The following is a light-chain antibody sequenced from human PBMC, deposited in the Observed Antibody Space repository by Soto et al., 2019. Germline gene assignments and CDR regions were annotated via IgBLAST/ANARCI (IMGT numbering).Light chain of an antibody. CDR1: SSNIGSNT. CDR2: SNN. V-gene: IGLV1-44*01. Sequence: QSVLTQPPSASGTPGQRVTISCSGSSSNIGSNTVNWYQQLPGTAPKLLIYSNNQRPSEVPDRFSGSKSGTSASLAISGLQPEDEADYYWAAWDDSLNGPVFGGGTKLTVL. CDR3: AAWDDSLNGPV. J-gene: IGLJ2*01.